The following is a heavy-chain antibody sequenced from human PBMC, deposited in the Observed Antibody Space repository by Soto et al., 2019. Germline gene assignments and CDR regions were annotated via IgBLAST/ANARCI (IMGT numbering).Heavy chain of an antibody. J-gene: IGHJ6*02. CDR3: ARTHTYYDFWSGYRPRGAEGPGRYYYYGMDV. V-gene: IGHV3-21*01. CDR2: TFNYAGRL. Sequence: GGSLRLSCAVSGFALSSYSIAWVRQAPGKGLEWVSFTFNYAGRLYYADSVKGRFAISRDDAKNSVYLQMNSLRAEDTAVYYCARTHTYYDFWSGYRPRGAEGPGRYYYYGMDVWGQGTTVTVSS. D-gene: IGHD3-3*01. CDR1: GFALSSYS.